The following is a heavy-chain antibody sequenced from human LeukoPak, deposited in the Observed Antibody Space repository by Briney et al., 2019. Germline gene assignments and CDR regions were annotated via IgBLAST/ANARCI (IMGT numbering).Heavy chain of an antibody. D-gene: IGHD4/OR15-4a*01. CDR3: ARAYEYGWFDP. V-gene: IGHV1-2*02. CDR1: GYTVTDHY. Sequence: GASVKVSCRASGYTVTDHYLHWVRQAPGQGPEWMGWINPKTGDTTYAQKFQGRVTMTWDRSITTAYMELSSLRSDDTAMYYCARAYEYGWFDPWGQGTQVTVAS. CDR2: INPKTGDT. J-gene: IGHJ5*02.